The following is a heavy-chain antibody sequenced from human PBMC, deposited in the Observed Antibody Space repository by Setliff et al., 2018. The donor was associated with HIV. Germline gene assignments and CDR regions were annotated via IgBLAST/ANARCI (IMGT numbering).Heavy chain of an antibody. CDR1: GGSISSSTYY. J-gene: IGHJ4*02. Sequence: SETLSLTCTVSGGSISSSTYYWGWIRQPPGKGLEWIGDIFYTGNTYYNPSLKSRVAISVDTSENQFSLKLNSVTAADTAVYYCARVRLTMIMMVDYFDQWGQGTLVTVSS. D-gene: IGHD3-22*01. CDR3: ARVRLTMIMMVDYFDQ. V-gene: IGHV4-39*01. CDR2: IFYTGNT.